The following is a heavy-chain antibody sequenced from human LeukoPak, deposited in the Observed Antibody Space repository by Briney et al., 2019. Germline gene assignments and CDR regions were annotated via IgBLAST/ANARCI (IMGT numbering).Heavy chain of an antibody. CDR2: INGDGSST. D-gene: IGHD3-22*01. CDR1: GFPFSSYW. J-gene: IGHJ4*02. V-gene: IGHV3-74*01. CDR3: ARDGDSSGYYVNFDY. Sequence: GGSLRLSCAASGFPFSSYWMHWVRQVPGKGLVWVSRINGDGSSTSYADSVKGRFTISRDNAKNTLYLQMNGLRAEDTAVYYCARDGDSSGYYVNFDYWGQGTLVTVSS.